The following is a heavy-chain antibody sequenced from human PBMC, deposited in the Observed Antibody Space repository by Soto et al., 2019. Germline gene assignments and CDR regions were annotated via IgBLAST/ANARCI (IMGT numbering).Heavy chain of an antibody. CDR1: GGSFSGYY. V-gene: IGHV4-34*01. CDR3: ARGRAGLLRFLEWLSYKTFDY. J-gene: IGHJ4*02. Sequence: PSETLSLTCAVYGGSFSGYYWSLIRQPPGKGLEWIGEINHSGSTNYNPSLKSRVTISVDTSKNQFSLKLSSVTAADTAVYYCARGRAGLLRFLEWLSYKTFDYWGQGTLVTVS. D-gene: IGHD3-3*01. CDR2: INHSGST.